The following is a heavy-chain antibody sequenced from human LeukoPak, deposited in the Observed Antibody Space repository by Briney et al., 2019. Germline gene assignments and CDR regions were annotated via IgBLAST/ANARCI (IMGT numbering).Heavy chain of an antibody. CDR1: GFSFSNYA. CDR3: AKSSYYDASGYYREYYFDY. J-gene: IGHJ4*02. D-gene: IGHD3-22*01. Sequence: GGSLRLSCVPSGFSFSNYAMSWVRQAPGKGLEWVSSISGSGGSTHYADSVRGRFTISRDKTKNTLYLQMNSLRAEDTAVYYCAKSSYYDASGYYREYYFDYWGQGTLVTVSS. V-gene: IGHV3-23*01. CDR2: ISGSGGST.